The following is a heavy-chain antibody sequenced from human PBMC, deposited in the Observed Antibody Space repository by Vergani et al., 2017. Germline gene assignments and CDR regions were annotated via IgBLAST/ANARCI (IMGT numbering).Heavy chain of an antibody. V-gene: IGHV4-34*01. Sequence: QVQLQQWGAGLLKPSETLSLTCAVYGGSFSGYYWSWIRQPPGKGLEWIGYIYYSGSTNYNPSLKSRVTISVDTSKNQFSLKLSSVTAADTAVYYCARDAAARSFDYWGQGTLVTVSS. CDR2: IYYSGST. CDR1: GGSFSGYY. J-gene: IGHJ4*02. D-gene: IGHD6-6*01. CDR3: ARDAAARSFDY.